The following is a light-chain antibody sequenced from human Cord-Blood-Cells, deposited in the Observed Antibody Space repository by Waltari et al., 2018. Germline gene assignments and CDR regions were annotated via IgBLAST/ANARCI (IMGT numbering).Light chain of an antibody. Sequence: DIQMTQSPSSLSASVGDRVTITCRASQSISSYLNWYQQKPGKVPKLLIYAASSLQSGVPSRFSGSGSGTDFKFTISSLQPEDFATYYCQQSYSTPYTFGQGTKLEIK. CDR3: QQSYSTPYT. J-gene: IGKJ2*01. CDR1: QSISSY. V-gene: IGKV1-39*01. CDR2: AAS.